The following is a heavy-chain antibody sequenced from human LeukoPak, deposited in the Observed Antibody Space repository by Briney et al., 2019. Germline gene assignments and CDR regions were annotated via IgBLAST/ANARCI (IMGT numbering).Heavy chain of an antibody. Sequence: SETLSLTCTVSGGSISSGSYYWNWIRQPAGKGLEWIGRIYTSGSTNYNPSLKSRVTISVDTSKNQFSLKLSSVTAADTAVFYCAKSGGPDYYDSSAFDIWGQGTMVTVSS. CDR3: AKSGGPDYYDSSAFDI. D-gene: IGHD3-22*01. J-gene: IGHJ3*02. CDR2: IYTSGST. V-gene: IGHV4-61*02. CDR1: GGSISSGSYY.